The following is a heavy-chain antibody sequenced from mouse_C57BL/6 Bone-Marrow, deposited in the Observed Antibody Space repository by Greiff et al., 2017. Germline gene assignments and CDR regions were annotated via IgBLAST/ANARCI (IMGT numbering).Heavy chain of an antibody. Sequence: EVKLVESGEGLVKPGGSLKLSCAASGFTFSSYAMSWVRQTPEKRLEWVAYISSGGDYIYYADTVKGRFTISRDNARNTLYLQMSSLKSEDTAMYYCTRAYCYDEYYAMDDWGQGTSVTVSS. CDR3: TRAYCYDEYYAMDD. CDR1: GFTFSSYA. J-gene: IGHJ4*01. V-gene: IGHV5-9-1*02. D-gene: IGHD2-12*01. CDR2: ISSGGDYI.